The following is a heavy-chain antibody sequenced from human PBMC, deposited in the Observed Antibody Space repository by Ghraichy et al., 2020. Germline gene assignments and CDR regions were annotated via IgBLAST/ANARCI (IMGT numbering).Heavy chain of an antibody. CDR2: IDPDDSDT. Sequence: GESLNISCKGSGYMFTNYWIGWVRQMPGKDLEWMGFIDPDDSDTRYSPSFQGQVTISADKSNTTAYLQWSSLKASDTAMYYCARHSNDFWSGYFDYWGRGTLVTVSS. CDR3: ARHSNDFWSGYFDY. D-gene: IGHD3-3*01. CDR1: GYMFTNYW. J-gene: IGHJ4*02. V-gene: IGHV5-51*01.